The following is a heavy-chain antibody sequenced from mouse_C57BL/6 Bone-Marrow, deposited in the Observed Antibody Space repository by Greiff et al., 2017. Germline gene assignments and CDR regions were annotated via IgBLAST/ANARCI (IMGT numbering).Heavy chain of an antibody. CDR2: IHPNCGST. J-gene: IGHJ2*01. Sequence: QVQLQQPGPELVKPGASVKLSCKASGYSFTSYWMHWVKQRPGQGLEWNGMIHPNCGSTNYNEKFNSKATLTVDQSSSTAYMQLSSLTSEDSAVDYCAGRYGSSSFDYWGQGTTLTVSS. V-gene: IGHV1-64*01. CDR1: GYSFTSYW. D-gene: IGHD1-1*01. CDR3: AGRYGSSSFDY.